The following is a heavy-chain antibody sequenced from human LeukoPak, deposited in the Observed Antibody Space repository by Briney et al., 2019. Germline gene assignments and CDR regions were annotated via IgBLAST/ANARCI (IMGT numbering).Heavy chain of an antibody. CDR1: GFTFSSYS. CDR3: ARARGTWGGEYYFDY. Sequence: PVGALRLSCAAPGFTFSSYSRNWVRQAPGKGLEWVSYITSSGGTIYYADSLRGVSTTSGDNARNSQHLQMNTLREDATAFYYVARARGTWGGEYYFDYWSQGTLVTVSS. V-gene: IGHV3-48*02. CDR2: ITSSGGTI. D-gene: IGHD7-27*01. J-gene: IGHJ4*02.